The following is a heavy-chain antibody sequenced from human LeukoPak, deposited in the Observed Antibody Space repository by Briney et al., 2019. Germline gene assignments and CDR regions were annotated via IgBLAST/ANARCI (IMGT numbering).Heavy chain of an antibody. Sequence: PGGSLRLSCAASGFTFSGYAMSWVRQAPGKGLEWVSGISGGGVSAFYADSVKGRFTISRDNSKNTLYLQMNSLRAEDTAVYYCAKDGAHYYDSSRGFDPWGQGTLVTVSS. J-gene: IGHJ5*02. V-gene: IGHV3-23*01. CDR2: ISGGGVSA. CDR1: GFTFSGYA. CDR3: AKDGAHYYDSSRGFDP. D-gene: IGHD3-22*01.